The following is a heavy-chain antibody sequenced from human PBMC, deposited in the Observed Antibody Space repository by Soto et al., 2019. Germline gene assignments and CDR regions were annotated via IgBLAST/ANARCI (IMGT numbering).Heavy chain of an antibody. Sequence: GGSLRLSCVVSGFALTNYTLNWVRQSPGKGLEWVSSLSPSGSYMYFRDSVKGRFTLSRDTAKNSVYLQMNSLTTEDTAVYYCARGTSQPHDFCSGFFDNWGQGTLVTVFS. J-gene: IGHJ4*02. V-gene: IGHV3-21*01. CDR3: ARGTSQPHDFCSGFFDN. CDR2: LSPSGSYM. D-gene: IGHD3-3*01. CDR1: GFALTNYT.